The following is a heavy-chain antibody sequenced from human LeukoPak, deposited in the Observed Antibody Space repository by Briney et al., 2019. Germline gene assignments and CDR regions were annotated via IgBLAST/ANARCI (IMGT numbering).Heavy chain of an antibody. D-gene: IGHD2-2*01. V-gene: IGHV3-48*04. CDR2: ISSSSTI. Sequence: GGSLRLSRAASGFTFSSYSMNWVRQAPGKGLEWVSYISSSSTIYYADSVKGRFTISRDNAKNTLYLQMNSLRAEDTAIYYCARDLGVVPPEDYDYFDYWGQGTLVTVSA. CDR3: ARDLGVVPPEDYDYFDY. CDR1: GFTFSSYS. J-gene: IGHJ4*02.